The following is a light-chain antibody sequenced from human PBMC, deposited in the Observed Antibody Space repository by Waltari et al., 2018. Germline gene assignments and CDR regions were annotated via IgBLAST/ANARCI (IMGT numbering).Light chain of an antibody. V-gene: IGKV3-15*01. J-gene: IGKJ3*01. CDR3: QQYHSRPPIFT. CDR2: GAS. CDR1: QSVSRN. Sequence: EIVMTQSRATLSVSPGERATLSCRASQSVSRNLAWYQQKPGQAPRLLISGASTRSTGIPARFSCSGSVTEFTLTISSLHSEDFAIYYCQQYHSRPPIFTFGPGTKVDIK.